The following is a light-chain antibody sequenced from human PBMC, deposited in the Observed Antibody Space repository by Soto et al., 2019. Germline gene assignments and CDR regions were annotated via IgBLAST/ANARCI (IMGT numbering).Light chain of an antibody. CDR1: SSDVGGYNY. J-gene: IGLJ1*01. V-gene: IGLV2-11*01. CDR3: CSYAGSYTYV. CDR2: DVS. Sequence: ALTQPRSVSGCPGQSVTISCTGTSSDVGGYNYVSWYQQHPGKAPKLMIYDVSKRPSGVPDRFSGSKSGNTASLTISGLQAEDEADYYCCSYAGSYTYVFGTGTKVTVL.